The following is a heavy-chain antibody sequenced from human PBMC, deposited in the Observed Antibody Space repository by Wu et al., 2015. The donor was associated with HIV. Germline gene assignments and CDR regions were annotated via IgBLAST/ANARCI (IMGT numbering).Heavy chain of an antibody. CDR1: GYTFTGYY. Sequence: QVQLVQSGAEVKKPGASVKVSCEASGYTFTGYYMHWVRQAPGQGLEWMGWINPDSGVTNYAQKFQGRVTMTRDTSISTAYMELSRLRSDDTAVYYCARRSYGDYPVWYFDLWGRGTLVTVSS. CDR2: INPDSGVT. D-gene: IGHD4-17*01. V-gene: IGHV1-2*02. J-gene: IGHJ2*01. CDR3: ARRSYGDYPVWYFDL.